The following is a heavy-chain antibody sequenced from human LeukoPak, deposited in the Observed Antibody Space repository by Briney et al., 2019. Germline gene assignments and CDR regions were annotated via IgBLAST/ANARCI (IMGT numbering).Heavy chain of an antibody. V-gene: IGHV1-2*02. CDR3: ARSPYSTPPFDY. Sequence: ASVKVSCKASGYTFTAYSMHWVRQAPGQGLEWMGWINPNSGATNYAQRFQGRVSLTRDTSTNTASMELGRLTSDDTAIYYCARSPYSTPPFDYWGQGTLVTVSS. CDR2: INPNSGAT. J-gene: IGHJ4*02. D-gene: IGHD6-13*01. CDR1: GYTFTAYS.